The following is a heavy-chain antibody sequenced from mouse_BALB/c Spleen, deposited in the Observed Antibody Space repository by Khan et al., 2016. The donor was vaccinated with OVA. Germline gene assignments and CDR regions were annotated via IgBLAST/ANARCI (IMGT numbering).Heavy chain of an antibody. V-gene: IGHV3-2*02. CDR1: GYSINSDYA. CDR3: ARWFGY. Sequence: EVQLQESGPGLVKPSQSLSLTCTVTGYSINSDYAWNWIRQFPGNKLEWMGSISYSGSTSYIPSLKSRFSITRDTSKNQFFLQLNSVTTVDTATYYCARWFGYWGQGTLVTVSA. J-gene: IGHJ3*01. CDR2: ISYSGST.